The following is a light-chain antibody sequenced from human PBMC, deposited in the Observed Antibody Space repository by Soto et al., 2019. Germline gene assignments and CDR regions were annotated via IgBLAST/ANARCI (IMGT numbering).Light chain of an antibody. CDR3: AAWDDSLNGVV. Sequence: QSVLTQPPSASGTPGQRVTISCSGSSSNIGSNTVNWYQQLPGTAPKLLIYSNNQRPSGVPDRFSGSKSGTSASLAISGLQSAGGADYYCAAWDDSLNGVVFGGGTKLTVL. J-gene: IGLJ2*01. CDR1: SSNIGSNT. V-gene: IGLV1-44*01. CDR2: SNN.